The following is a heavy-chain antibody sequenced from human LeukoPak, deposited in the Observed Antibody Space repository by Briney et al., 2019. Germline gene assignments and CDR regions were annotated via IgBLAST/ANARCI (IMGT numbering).Heavy chain of an antibody. CDR2: IRYDGSNK. V-gene: IGHV3-30*02. CDR1: GFTFSNYG. J-gene: IGHJ4*02. Sequence: GGSLRLSCAASGFTFSNYGMHWVRQAPGKGLEWVAFIRYDGSNKYYADSVKGRFTISRDNSKNTLYLQMNSLRAEDTAVYYCAKDRRPLAGTYYFDYWGQGTLVTVSS. D-gene: IGHD6-6*01. CDR3: AKDRRPLAGTYYFDY.